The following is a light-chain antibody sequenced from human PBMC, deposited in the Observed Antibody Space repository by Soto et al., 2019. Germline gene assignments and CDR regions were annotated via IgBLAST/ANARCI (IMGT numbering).Light chain of an antibody. Sequence: QSALTQPASVSGSPGQSITISCTGTSSDFGGHNYVSWYQQHPGTAPKLMIYEVTNRPSGVSNRFSGSKSGNTASLTISGLQAEDEADYYCSSYTSSTTLDVVFGGGTKVTVL. CDR2: EVT. CDR3: SSYTSSTTLDVV. J-gene: IGLJ2*01. CDR1: SSDFGGHNY. V-gene: IGLV2-14*01.